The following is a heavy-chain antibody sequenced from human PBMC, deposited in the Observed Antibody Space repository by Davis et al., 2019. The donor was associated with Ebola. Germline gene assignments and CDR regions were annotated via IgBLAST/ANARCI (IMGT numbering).Heavy chain of an antibody. V-gene: IGHV3-30-3*01. Sequence: PGGSLRLSCAASGFTFSSYAMHWVRQAPGKGLEWVAVISYDGSNKYYADSVKGRFTISRDNSKNTLYLQVNSLRAEDTAVYYCARKPTTHNWFDPWGQGTLVTVSS. CDR1: GFTFSSYA. D-gene: IGHD1-7*01. CDR3: ARKPTTHNWFDP. J-gene: IGHJ5*02. CDR2: ISYDGSNK.